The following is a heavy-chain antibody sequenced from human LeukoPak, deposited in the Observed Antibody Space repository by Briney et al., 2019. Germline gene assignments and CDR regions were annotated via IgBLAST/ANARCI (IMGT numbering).Heavy chain of an antibody. J-gene: IGHJ4*02. CDR1: GGSISSYY. Sequence: KPSETPSLTCTVSGGSISSYYWSWIRQHPGKGLEWIGYIYYSGSTYYNPSLKSRVTISVDTSKNQFSLKLSSVTAADTAVYYCARDRNGGYKDYWGQGTLVTVSS. V-gene: IGHV4-59*12. CDR3: ARDRNGGYKDY. CDR2: IYYSGST. D-gene: IGHD5-24*01.